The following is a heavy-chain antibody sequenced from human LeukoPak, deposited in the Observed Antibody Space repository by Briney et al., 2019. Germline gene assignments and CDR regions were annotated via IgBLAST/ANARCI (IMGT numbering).Heavy chain of an antibody. D-gene: IGHD2-15*01. CDR1: GGSISSSNW. CDR2: IYHSGST. J-gene: IGHJ3*02. Sequence: SETLSLTCAVSGGSISSSNWWSWVRQPPGKGLEWIGEIYHSGSTNYNPSLKSRVTISVDKSKNQFSLKLSSVTAADTAVYYCVRRTKGLGLGGWDAFDIWGQGTMVTVSS. CDR3: VRRTKGLGLGGWDAFDI. V-gene: IGHV4-4*02.